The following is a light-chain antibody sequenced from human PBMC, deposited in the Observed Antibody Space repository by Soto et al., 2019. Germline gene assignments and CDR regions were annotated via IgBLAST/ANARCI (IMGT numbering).Light chain of an antibody. Sequence: DIQMTQSPSTLSASVGDRVTITCRASQTIRTYLAWYQQKPGKAPKLLISQASSLESGVPSRFSGSGSGTEFTLTISSLQPDDFATYFCQQYNGYTWTFGQGTRVELQ. V-gene: IGKV1-5*03. CDR3: QQYNGYTWT. J-gene: IGKJ1*01. CDR2: QAS. CDR1: QTIRTY.